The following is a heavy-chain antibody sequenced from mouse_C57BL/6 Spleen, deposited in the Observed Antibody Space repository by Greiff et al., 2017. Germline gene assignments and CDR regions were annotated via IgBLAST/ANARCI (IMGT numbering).Heavy chain of an antibody. CDR2: ISGGGDNT. CDR3: ARRAYYYCHFDY. CDR1: GFTFSSYT. V-gene: IGHV5-9*01. D-gene: IGHD1-1*01. Sequence: EVKLVESGGGLVKPGGSLTLSCAASGFTFSSYTMSWVRQTPEKRLEWVATISGGGDNTYYPDSVKGRFTISRDNAKNNLYLQMSSLSAEDTALYTCARRAYYYCHFDYWGQGTTLTVSS. J-gene: IGHJ2*01.